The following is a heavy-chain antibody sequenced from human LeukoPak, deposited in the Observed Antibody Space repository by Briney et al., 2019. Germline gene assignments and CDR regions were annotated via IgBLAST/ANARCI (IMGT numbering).Heavy chain of an antibody. J-gene: IGHJ4*02. CDR1: GGSISSYY. V-gene: IGHV4-59*01. D-gene: IGHD3-10*01. CDR2: IYYSEST. Sequence: SETLSLTCTVSGGSISSYYSSWIRQPPGKGLEWIVYIYYSESTNYNPSLKSRFTISVDTSKNQFSLKLSSVTAADTAVYYCARGGGYFDYWGQRTLVTVSS. CDR3: ARGGGYFDY.